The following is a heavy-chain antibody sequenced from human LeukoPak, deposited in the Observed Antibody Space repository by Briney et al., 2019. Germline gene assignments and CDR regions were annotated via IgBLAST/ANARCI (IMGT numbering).Heavy chain of an antibody. CDR3: AKEALYSSSYPYYFDY. CDR2: ISGSGGST. V-gene: IGHV3-23*01. J-gene: IGHJ4*02. D-gene: IGHD6-13*01. Sequence: GGSLRLSCAASGFTFSSYAMSWVRQAPGKGLEWVSAISGSGGSTYYADSVKGRFTISRDNSKNTLYLQMNSLRAEDTAVYCCAKEALYSSSYPYYFDYWGQGTLVTVSS. CDR1: GFTFSSYA.